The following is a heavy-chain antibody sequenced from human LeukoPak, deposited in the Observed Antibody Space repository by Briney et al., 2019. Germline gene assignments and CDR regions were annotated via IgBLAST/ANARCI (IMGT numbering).Heavy chain of an antibody. Sequence: GGSLRLSCAASGLTVSSNYMNWVREALGKGLEWVSVIYNGVTIHYEDSVKGRFTISSDNSKNAVDLQLNSLRAEDTAIYCCILTTVTTSAEYWGQGTLVNVSS. D-gene: IGHD4-17*01. CDR1: GLTVSSNY. CDR2: IYNGVTI. CDR3: ILTTVTTSAEY. V-gene: IGHV3-53*01. J-gene: IGHJ4*02.